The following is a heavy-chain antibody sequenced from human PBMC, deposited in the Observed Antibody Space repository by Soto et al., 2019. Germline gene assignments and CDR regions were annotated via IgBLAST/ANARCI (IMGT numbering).Heavy chain of an antibody. D-gene: IGHD1-26*01. J-gene: IGHJ4*01. Sequence: GGSLRLSCASSGFTFSTYTMNWVRQAPGKGLEWVSSINGRGNYIYYAESVKGRFTISRDNAKNSLYLQMDRLRAKDTALYYCVREDGKVGTNSAFDYWGHGTLVTVS. CDR3: VREDGKVGTNSAFDY. V-gene: IGHV3-21*01. CDR2: INGRGNYI. CDR1: GFTFSTYT.